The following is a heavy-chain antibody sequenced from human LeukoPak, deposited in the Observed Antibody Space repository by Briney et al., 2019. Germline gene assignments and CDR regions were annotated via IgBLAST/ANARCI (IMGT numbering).Heavy chain of an antibody. CDR3: AKGTDFWSGPDYFDY. Sequence: PGGSLRLSCAASGFTFSSYAMSWVRQAPGKGLEWVSAISGSGGSTYYADSVKGRFTISRDNSKNTLYLQMNSLRAEDTAVYYCAKGTDFWSGPDYFDYWGQGTLVTVSS. J-gene: IGHJ4*02. V-gene: IGHV3-23*01. D-gene: IGHD3-3*01. CDR1: GFTFSSYA. CDR2: ISGSGGST.